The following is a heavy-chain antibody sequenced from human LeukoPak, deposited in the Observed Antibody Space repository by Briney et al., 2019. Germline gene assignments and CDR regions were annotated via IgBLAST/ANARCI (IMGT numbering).Heavy chain of an antibody. V-gene: IGHV4-38-2*01. D-gene: IGHD6-19*01. CDR3: ASYNSGWYYFDY. CDR2: IYHSGSA. Sequence: PSDTLSLTCAVSGYSISSSYYWGWIRQPPGKELEWIGSIYHSGSAYYNPSLKSRVTISVDTSKNQFSVTLSSVTAADTAVYYCASYNSGWYYFDYWGQGTLVTVSS. J-gene: IGHJ4*02. CDR1: GYSISSSYY.